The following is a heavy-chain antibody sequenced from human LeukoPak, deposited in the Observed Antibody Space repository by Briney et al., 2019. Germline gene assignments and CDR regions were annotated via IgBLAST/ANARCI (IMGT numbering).Heavy chain of an antibody. V-gene: IGHV1-2*04. Sequence: ASVKVSCKASGYTFTGYYMHWVRQAPGQGLEWMGWINPNSGGTNYAQKFQGWVTMTRDTSISTAYMELSRLRSDDTAVYYCAREYRYCSSTSCRTYFDSWGQGTLVTVSS. CDR2: INPNSGGT. D-gene: IGHD2-2*01. CDR1: GYTFTGYY. CDR3: AREYRYCSSTSCRTYFDS. J-gene: IGHJ4*02.